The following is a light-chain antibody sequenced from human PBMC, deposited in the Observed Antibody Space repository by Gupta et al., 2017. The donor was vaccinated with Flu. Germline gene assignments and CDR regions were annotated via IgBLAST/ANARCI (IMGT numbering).Light chain of an antibody. J-gene: IGKJ2*01. Sequence: ERVMTQAPATLSVSPGERATPSCRASQSPRLLIKFSGSGSGTEFTLTISSLQSEDFAVYYCQQYNNWPPMYTFGQGTKLEIK. CDR1: QS. CDR3: QQYNNWPPMYT. V-gene: IGKV3-15*01.